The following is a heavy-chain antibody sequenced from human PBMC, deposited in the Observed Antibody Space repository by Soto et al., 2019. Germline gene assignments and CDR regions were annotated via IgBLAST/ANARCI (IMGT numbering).Heavy chain of an antibody. CDR3: ARLSRANYDFWSGDYYFDS. Sequence: GSLRLSCAASGFSFSTSIMYWVRQAPGKGLEWVSSISSTGSFIYYADSLKGRFTISRDNADNSLFLQMNNLRAEDTAVYYCARLSRANYDFWSGDYYFDSWGQGTLVTVPS. CDR2: ISSTGSFI. J-gene: IGHJ4*02. V-gene: IGHV3-21*01. D-gene: IGHD3-3*01. CDR1: GFSFSTSI.